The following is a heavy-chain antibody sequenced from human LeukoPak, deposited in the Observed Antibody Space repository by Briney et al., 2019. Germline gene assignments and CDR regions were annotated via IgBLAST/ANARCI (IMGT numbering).Heavy chain of an antibody. V-gene: IGHV3-30-3*01. D-gene: IGHD3-22*01. J-gene: IGHJ4*02. CDR3: ARVDPPGRDSSGYYPDY. CDR1: GFTFSSYA. Sequence: GGSLRLSCAASGFTFSSYAMHWVRQAPGKELEWVAVISYGGSNKYYADSVKGRFTISRDNSKNTLYLQMNSLRAEDTAVYYCARVDPPGRDSSGYYPDYWGQGTLVTVSS. CDR2: ISYGGSNK.